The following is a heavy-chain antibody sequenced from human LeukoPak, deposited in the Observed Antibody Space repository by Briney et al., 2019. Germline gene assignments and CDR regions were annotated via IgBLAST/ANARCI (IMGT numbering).Heavy chain of an antibody. CDR3: ARDHPGSDGNLDY. V-gene: IGHV3-7*01. D-gene: IGHD5-18*01. Sequence: GRSLRLSCAASGFTFSSYWMSWVRQAPGKGLEWVANIKQDGSEKYYVDSVKGRFTISRDNAKNSLYLQMNSLRAEDTAVYYCARDHPGSDGNLDYWGQGTLVTVSS. CDR1: GFTFSSYW. J-gene: IGHJ4*02. CDR2: IKQDGSEK.